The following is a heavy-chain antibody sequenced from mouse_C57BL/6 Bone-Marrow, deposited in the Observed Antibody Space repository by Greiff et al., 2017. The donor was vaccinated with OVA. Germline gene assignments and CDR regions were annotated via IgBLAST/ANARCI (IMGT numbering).Heavy chain of an antibody. CDR1: GYTFTSYG. V-gene: IGHV1-81*01. CDR2: IYPRSGNT. Sequence: VQLVESGAELARPGASVKLSCKASGYTFTSYGISWVKQRTGQGLEWIGEIYPRSGNTYYNEKFKGKATLTADKSSSTAYMELRSLTSEDSAVYFCARSGGLYYYGSSSWFAYWGQGTLVTVSA. D-gene: IGHD1-1*01. CDR3: ARSGGLYYYGSSSWFAY. J-gene: IGHJ3*01.